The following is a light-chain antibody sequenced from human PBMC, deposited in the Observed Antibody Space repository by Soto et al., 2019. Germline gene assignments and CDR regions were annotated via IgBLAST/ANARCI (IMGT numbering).Light chain of an antibody. Sequence: ELVLTQSPGTLSLSTGERATLSCRASQSVSSTDLAWYQQKPCQAPRLLIYGASSRATGVPDRFRGSGSGTDFTLTITRLEPEDFAVYYCQQYGSLPRTFGQGAKLEIK. CDR2: GAS. CDR1: QSVSSTD. J-gene: IGKJ2*01. CDR3: QQYGSLPRT. V-gene: IGKV3-20*01.